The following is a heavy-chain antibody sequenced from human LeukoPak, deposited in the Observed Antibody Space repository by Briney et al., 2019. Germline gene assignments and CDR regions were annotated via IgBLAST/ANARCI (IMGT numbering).Heavy chain of an antibody. CDR1: GGSISGTSYY. J-gene: IGHJ5*02. Sequence: SETLSLTCAASGGSISGTSYYWGWIRQPPGKGLEWIGSFCYNGNTYYNPSLKSRVTISVDTSKNQFSLKLSSVTAADTAVYYCARRSSTSSWANVHWFDPWGQGTLVTVSS. CDR3: ARRSSTSSWANVHWFDP. D-gene: IGHD2-2*01. CDR2: FCYNGNT. V-gene: IGHV4-39*01.